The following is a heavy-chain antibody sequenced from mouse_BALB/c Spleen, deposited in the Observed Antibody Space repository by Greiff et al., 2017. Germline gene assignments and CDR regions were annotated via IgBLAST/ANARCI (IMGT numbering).Heavy chain of an antibody. V-gene: IGHV3-2*02. CDR2: ISYSGRT. D-gene: IGHD1-1*01. CDR3: ARFNYYGSSYYAMDY. CDR1: GYSITSDYA. Sequence: EVQLVESGPGLVKPSQSLSLTCTVTGYSITSDYAWNWIRQFPGNKLEWMGYISYSGRTSYNPSLKSRISITRDTSKNQFFLQLNSVTTEDTATYYCARFNYYGSSYYAMDYWGQGTSVTVSS. J-gene: IGHJ4*01.